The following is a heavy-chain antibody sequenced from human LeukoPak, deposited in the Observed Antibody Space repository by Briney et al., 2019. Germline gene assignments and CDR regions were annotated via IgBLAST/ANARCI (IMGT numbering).Heavy chain of an antibody. CDR3: ARAATYYYDSSGYSTFDP. D-gene: IGHD3-22*01. J-gene: IGHJ5*02. V-gene: IGHV4-59*01. Sequence: SETLSLTCTVSGGSISSYYWSWIRQPPGKGLEWIGYIYYSGSTNYNPSLKNRLTITVDTSKNQFSLKLSSVTAADTAMYYCARAATYYYDSSGYSTFDPWGQGTLVTVSS. CDR1: GGSISSYY. CDR2: IYYSGST.